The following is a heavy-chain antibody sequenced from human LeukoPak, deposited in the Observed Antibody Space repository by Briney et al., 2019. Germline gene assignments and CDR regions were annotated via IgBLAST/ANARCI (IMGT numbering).Heavy chain of an antibody. V-gene: IGHV3-48*01. CDR1: GFTFSSYS. J-gene: IGHJ3*02. Sequence: GGSLRLSCAASGFTFSSYSMNWVRQAPGKGLEWVSYISSSSSTIYYADSVKGRFTISRDNAKNSLYLQMNSLRADDTAVYYCARSGRGGAFDIWGQGTMVTVSS. CDR2: ISSSSSTI. D-gene: IGHD1-26*01. CDR3: ARSGRGGAFDI.